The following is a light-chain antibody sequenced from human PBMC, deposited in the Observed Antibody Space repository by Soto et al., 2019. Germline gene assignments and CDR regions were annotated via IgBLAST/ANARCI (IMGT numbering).Light chain of an antibody. J-gene: IGKJ4*01. CDR3: QQRSDWPPFT. CDR2: DAS. V-gene: IGKV3-11*01. Sequence: EIVLAPFPATLSLSPGERATLSCRASQSIDNYLARYQQHPGQAPRLLIYDASNRATGIPPRFSGSGSGTDFTLTISSLEPEDFAVYYCQQRSDWPPFTFGGGTKVEIK. CDR1: QSIDNY.